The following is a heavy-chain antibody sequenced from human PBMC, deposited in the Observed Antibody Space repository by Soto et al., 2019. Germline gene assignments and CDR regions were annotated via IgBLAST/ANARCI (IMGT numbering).Heavy chain of an antibody. D-gene: IGHD2-8*01. Sequence: ASVQVSCKASGYSFTDYHVHWVRQAPGQGLEWLGRINPNSVGTSTAQKFQGWVTMTRGTSINTAYMDLTRLRSDDTAVYYCARGHSTDCSNGVCSFFYNHEMDVWRQGTPITV. CDR3: ARGHSTDCSNGVCSFFYNHEMDV. CDR1: GYSFTDYH. J-gene: IGHJ6*02. CDR2: INPNSVGT. V-gene: IGHV1-2*04.